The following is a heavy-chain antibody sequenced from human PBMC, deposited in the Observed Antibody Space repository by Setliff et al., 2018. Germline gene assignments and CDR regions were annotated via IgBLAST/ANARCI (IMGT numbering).Heavy chain of an antibody. CDR3: ARDVYDFRTGLAAP. CDR1: GLSYINDW. D-gene: IGHD3-3*01. J-gene: IGHJ5*02. Sequence: PGGSLRLSCTASGLSYINDWVSWVRQAPGKGLEWLASINPHGSEKYYADSVKGRFTISRDNAKNSLSLQMNNLRTEDTAVYYCARDVYDFRTGLAAPWGQGALVTVSS. V-gene: IGHV3-7*01. CDR2: INPHGSEK.